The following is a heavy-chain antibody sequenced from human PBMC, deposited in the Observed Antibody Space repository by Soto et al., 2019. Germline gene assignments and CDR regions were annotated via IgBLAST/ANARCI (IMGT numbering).Heavy chain of an antibody. Sequence: PGGSLRLSCAASGFTFNTFGMTWVRQAAGRGLEWVSRINKSGGSRYYADSVKGRFTVSRDSSNNTLYLQMNSLRAEGTAIYFCAKGAEMPTIPCAYWGQGA. CDR3: AKGAEMPTIPCAY. CDR1: GFTFNTFG. CDR2: INKSGGSR. J-gene: IGHJ4*02. V-gene: IGHV3-23*01. D-gene: IGHD5-12*01.